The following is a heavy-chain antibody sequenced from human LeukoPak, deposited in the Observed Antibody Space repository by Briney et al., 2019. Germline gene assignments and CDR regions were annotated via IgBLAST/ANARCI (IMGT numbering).Heavy chain of an antibody. CDR2: IKSKTDGGTK. V-gene: IGHV3-15*01. CDR1: GFTFSNAW. CDR3: TTDSSGYYDSSGYSGYDY. J-gene: IGHJ4*02. D-gene: IGHD3-22*01. Sequence: GGSLRLSCAASGFTFSNAWMSWVRQAPGQGMDWVGRIKSKTDGGTKDYAATVKGRFTISRDDSKNTLYLQMNSLKTEDTAVYYCTTDSSGYYDSSGYSGYDYWGQGTLVTVSS.